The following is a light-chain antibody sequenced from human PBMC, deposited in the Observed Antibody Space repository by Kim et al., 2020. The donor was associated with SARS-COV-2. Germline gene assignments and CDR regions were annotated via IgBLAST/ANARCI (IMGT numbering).Light chain of an antibody. Sequence: SASVGDRVTITCRASQSISSWLAWYQQKPGKAPKLLIYKASSLESGVPSRFSGSGSGTEFTLAISSLQPDDFATYSCQQYNSYWTFGQGTKVDIK. CDR2: KAS. J-gene: IGKJ1*01. V-gene: IGKV1-5*03. CDR3: QQYNSYWT. CDR1: QSISSW.